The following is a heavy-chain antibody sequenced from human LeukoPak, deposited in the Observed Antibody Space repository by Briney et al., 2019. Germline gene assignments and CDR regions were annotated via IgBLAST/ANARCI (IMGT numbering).Heavy chain of an antibody. CDR2: IRDDGSNK. J-gene: IGHJ4*02. Sequence: PGGSLRLXCAASGFIFSSYGMHWVRRAPGKGLEWVTFIRDDGSNKYYADSEKGRFTISRDNSKNTLYLQMNSLRAEDTAVYYCAKEVYRSGWYGGRFDYWGQGTLVTVSS. V-gene: IGHV3-30*02. CDR1: GFIFSSYG. D-gene: IGHD6-19*01. CDR3: AKEVYRSGWYGGRFDY.